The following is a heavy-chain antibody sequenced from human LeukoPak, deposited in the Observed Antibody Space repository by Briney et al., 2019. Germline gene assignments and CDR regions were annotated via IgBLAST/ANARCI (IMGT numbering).Heavy chain of an antibody. CDR1: GYTFTSYG. CDR2: ISAYNGNT. J-gene: IGHJ6*03. CDR3: ARAGVGYCSSTSCYTGDYYYYMDV. Sequence: ASVKVSCKASGYTFTSYGISWVRQAPGQGLEWMGWISAYNGNTNYAQKLQGRVTMTTDTSTSTAYMELRSLRSDDTAVYHCARAGVGYCSSTSCYTGDYYYYMDVWGKGTTVTVSS. D-gene: IGHD2-2*02. V-gene: IGHV1-18*01.